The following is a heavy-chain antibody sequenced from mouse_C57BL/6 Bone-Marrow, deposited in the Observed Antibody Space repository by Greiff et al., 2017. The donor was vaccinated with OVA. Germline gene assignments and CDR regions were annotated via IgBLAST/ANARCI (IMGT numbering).Heavy chain of an antibody. CDR1: GFTFSDYG. J-gene: IGHJ1*03. V-gene: IGHV5-15*01. Sequence: EVQRVDSGGGLVQPGGSLKLSCAASGFTFSDYGMAWVRQAPRKGPEWVAFISNLAYSIYYADTVTGRFTISRENAKNTLYLEMSSLRSEDTAMFYCARLTTRGYFDVWGTGTTVTVSS. CDR3: ARLTTRGYFDV. CDR2: ISNLAYSI. D-gene: IGHD5-5*01.